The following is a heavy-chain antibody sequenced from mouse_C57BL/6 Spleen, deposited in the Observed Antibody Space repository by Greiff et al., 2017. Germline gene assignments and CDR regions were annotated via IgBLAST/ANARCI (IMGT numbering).Heavy chain of an antibody. Sequence: EVKLVESGGGLVKPGGSLKLSCAASGFTFSDYGMHWVRQAPEKGLEWVAYISSGSSTIYYADTVKGRFTISRDNAKNTLFLQMTSLRSEDTAMYYCARGYDYGPHYYAMDYWGQGTSVTVSS. CDR3: ARGYDYGPHYYAMDY. CDR1: GFTFSDYG. V-gene: IGHV5-17*01. CDR2: ISSGSSTI. D-gene: IGHD2-4*01. J-gene: IGHJ4*01.